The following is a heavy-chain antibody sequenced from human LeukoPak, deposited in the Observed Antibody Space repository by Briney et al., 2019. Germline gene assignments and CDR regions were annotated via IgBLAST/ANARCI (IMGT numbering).Heavy chain of an antibody. V-gene: IGHV4-59*01. CDR3: ASKGVTTENYFDY. CDR2: IYYSGST. D-gene: IGHD4-11*01. CDR1: GGSISSYY. J-gene: IGHJ4*02. Sequence: PSETLSVTCTVSGGSISSYYWSWIRQPPGKGLEWIGYIYYSGSTNYNPSLKSRVTISVDTSKNQFSLKLSSVTAADTAVYYCASKGVTTENYFDYWGQGTLVTVSS.